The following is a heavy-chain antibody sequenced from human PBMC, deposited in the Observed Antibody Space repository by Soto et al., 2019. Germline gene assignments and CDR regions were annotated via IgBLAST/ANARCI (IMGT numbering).Heavy chain of an antibody. CDR1: GGSFSGYY. CDR3: ARGGMTTVTYYYYYYMDV. V-gene: IGHV4-34*01. CDR2: INHIGST. D-gene: IGHD4-17*01. J-gene: IGHJ6*03. Sequence: QVQLQQWGAGLLKPSETLSLTCAVYGGSFSGYYWSWIRQPPGKGLEWIGEINHIGSTNYNPSLTSRVTIAVDTSKNQFSLKLSSVTAADTAVYYCARGGMTTVTYYYYYYMDVWGKGTTVTVSS.